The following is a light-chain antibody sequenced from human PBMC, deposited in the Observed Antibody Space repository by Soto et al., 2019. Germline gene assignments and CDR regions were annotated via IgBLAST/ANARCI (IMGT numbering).Light chain of an antibody. Sequence: QSVLTQPPSASGSPGRSVTISCTGTSSDVGDYKFVSWYQQHPGKAPKLMIYEVSRRPSGVPDRFSGSKSGNTASLTVSGLQAEDEADYYCSSYAGNNNVVFGGGTKLTVL. V-gene: IGLV2-8*01. J-gene: IGLJ2*01. CDR1: SSDVGDYKF. CDR3: SSYAGNNNVV. CDR2: EVS.